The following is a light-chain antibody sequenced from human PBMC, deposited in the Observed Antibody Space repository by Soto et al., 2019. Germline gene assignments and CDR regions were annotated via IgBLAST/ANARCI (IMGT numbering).Light chain of an antibody. CDR2: GAS. CDR3: QQYGSSIT. CDR1: QSVSTNY. Sequence: EIVLTQSPGTLSLSPGERATLSCRASQSVSTNYLAWYQQRPGQAPRLVIYGASSRATGIPDRFSGSGSGTDFTLTITRLEPEDFAVYYCQQYGSSITFGPGTRWIS. V-gene: IGKV3-20*01. J-gene: IGKJ3*01.